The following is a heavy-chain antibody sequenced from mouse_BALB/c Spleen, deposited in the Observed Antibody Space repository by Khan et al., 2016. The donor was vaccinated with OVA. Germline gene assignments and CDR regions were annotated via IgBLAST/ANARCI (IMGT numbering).Heavy chain of an antibody. V-gene: IGHV3-2*02. CDR1: GYSITSAYA. D-gene: IGHD1-3*01. CDR3: ARSGNYFDS. J-gene: IGHJ2*01. Sequence: EVQLVESGPGLVKPSQSLSLTCTVTGYSITSAYAWNWIRQFPGNKLEWMGYISSSGITSYNPSLKSRISFTRDTSKNQFFLQLNSVTTEDTATYYCARSGNYFDSWGKGTTLTVSS. CDR2: ISSSGIT.